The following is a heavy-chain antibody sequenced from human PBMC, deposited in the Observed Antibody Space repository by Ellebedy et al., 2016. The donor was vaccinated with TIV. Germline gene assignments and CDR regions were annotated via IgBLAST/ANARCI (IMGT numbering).Heavy chain of an antibody. Sequence: PGGSLRLSCAASGFTFSSYGMHWVRQAPGKGLEWVAVIWYDGSNKYYADSVKGRFTISRDNSKNTLYLQMNSLRAEDTAVYYCARGGYDFWSGYPPHYWGQGTLVTVSS. J-gene: IGHJ4*02. V-gene: IGHV3-33*01. D-gene: IGHD3-3*01. CDR3: ARGGYDFWSGYPPHY. CDR2: IWYDGSNK. CDR1: GFTFSSYG.